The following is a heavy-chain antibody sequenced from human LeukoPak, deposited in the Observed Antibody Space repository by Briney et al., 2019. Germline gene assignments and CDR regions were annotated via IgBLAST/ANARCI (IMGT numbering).Heavy chain of an antibody. CDR1: GGSISSRSYY. CDR2: IYYSGST. V-gene: IGHV4-39*01. CDR3: AGRVTIFGVAVRDFDD. D-gene: IGHD3-3*01. Sequence: PSETLSLTCTVSGGSISSRSYYWGWIRQPPGKGLEWIGSIYYSGSTYYNPSLKSRVTISVDTSKNQFSLKLSSVTAADTAVYYCAGRVTIFGVAVRDFDDWGQGTLVTVSS. J-gene: IGHJ4*02.